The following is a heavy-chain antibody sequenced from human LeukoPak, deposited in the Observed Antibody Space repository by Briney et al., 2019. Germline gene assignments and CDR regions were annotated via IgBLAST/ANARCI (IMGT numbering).Heavy chain of an antibody. CDR2: IKDDGSLK. CDR3: ARRFRD. V-gene: IGHV3-48*03. CDR1: GLIFSGFE. Sequence: PGGSLRLSCVGSGLIFSGFEMNWVRQAPGKGLEWVSYIKDDGSLKTYADSVKGRFTISRDNSKNSLYLQMSSLRVEDTATYYCARRFRDWGRGILVTVSA. J-gene: IGHJ4*02. D-gene: IGHD5-24*01.